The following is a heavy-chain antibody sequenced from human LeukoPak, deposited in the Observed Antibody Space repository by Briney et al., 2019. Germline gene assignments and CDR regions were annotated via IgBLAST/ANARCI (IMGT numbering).Heavy chain of an antibody. Sequence: GGSLRLSCAASGFSFSSYGMHWVRQAPDKGLEWVAVIWYDGSNSYYADSVKGRFTISRDNSRNTLYLQMNSLRAEDTAVYYCAKDGAAIPYWGQGTLVTVSS. CDR3: AKDGAAIPY. V-gene: IGHV3-33*06. J-gene: IGHJ4*02. CDR1: GFSFSSYG. D-gene: IGHD2-2*01. CDR2: IWYDGSNS.